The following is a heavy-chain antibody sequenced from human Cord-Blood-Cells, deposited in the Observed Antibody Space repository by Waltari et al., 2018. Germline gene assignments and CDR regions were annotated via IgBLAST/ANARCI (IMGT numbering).Heavy chain of an antibody. J-gene: IGHJ6*02. V-gene: IGHV2-70*01. CDR1: GFSLSTSGMC. Sequence: QVTLRESGPALVTPTQTLTLTCTFSGFSLSTSGMCVSRLRQPPGKALERLALIDWDDDKYYSTSLKTRLTISKDTSKNQVVLTMTNMDPVDTATYYCARIVRYSSSYYYYGMDVWGQGTTVTVSS. CDR3: ARIVRYSSSYYYYGMDV. D-gene: IGHD6-6*01. CDR2: IDWDDDK.